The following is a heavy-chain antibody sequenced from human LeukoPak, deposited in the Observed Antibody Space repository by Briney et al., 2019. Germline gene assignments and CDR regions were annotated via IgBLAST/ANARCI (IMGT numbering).Heavy chain of an antibody. D-gene: IGHD3-22*01. CDR2: ISDSGGRT. J-gene: IGHJ4*02. Sequence: GGSLRLSCAVSGITLTNYGMSCVRQAPGEGLEWVAGISDSGGRTNYADSVKGRFSISRDSPKNTLCLQMNSLRAEDTAVYFCAKRGLVIRVILVGFHKDAYYFDSWGQGALVTVSS. CDR3: AKRGLVIRVILVGFHKDAYYFDS. V-gene: IGHV3-23*01. CDR1: GITLTNYG.